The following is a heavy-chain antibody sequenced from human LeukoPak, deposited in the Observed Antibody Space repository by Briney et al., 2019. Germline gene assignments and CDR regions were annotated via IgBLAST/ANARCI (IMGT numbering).Heavy chain of an antibody. J-gene: IGHJ3*02. CDR3: ARDQDILTGYTMEGAFDI. D-gene: IGHD3-9*01. V-gene: IGHV4-39*07. CDR2: IYYSGST. Sequence: SETLSLTCTVSGGSISSSSYYWGWIRQPPGKGLEWIGSIYYSGSTYYNPSLKSRVTISVDTSKNQFSLKLSSVTAADTAVYYCARDQDILTGYTMEGAFDIWGQGTMVTVSS. CDR1: GGSISSSSYY.